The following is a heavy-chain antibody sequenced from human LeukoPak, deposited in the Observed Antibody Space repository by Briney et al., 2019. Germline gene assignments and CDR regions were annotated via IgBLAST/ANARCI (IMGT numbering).Heavy chain of an antibody. J-gene: IGHJ5*02. V-gene: IGHV4-39*07. Sequence: PSETLSLTCTVSGGSISSSSYYWGWIRQPPGKELEWIGSIYYSGSTYYNPSLKSRVTISVDTSKNQFSLKLSSVTAADTAVYYCARYQLLGTDWFDPWGQGTLVTVSS. CDR3: ARYQLLGTDWFDP. CDR1: GGSISSSSYY. D-gene: IGHD2-2*01. CDR2: IYYSGST.